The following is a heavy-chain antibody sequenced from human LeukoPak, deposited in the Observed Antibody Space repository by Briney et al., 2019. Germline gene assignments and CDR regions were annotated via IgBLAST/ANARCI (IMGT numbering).Heavy chain of an antibody. CDR2: ISGSGEST. CDR3: ARQLGYCSDGSCYFDY. J-gene: IGHJ4*02. Sequence: PGGSLRLSCGASGFTFSNYAMSWVRQAPGRGQEWVSAISGSGESTYYADSVKGRFTISRDNSKNTLHLQMNSLRAEDTAVYHCARQLGYCSDGSCYFDYWGQGTLVTVSS. CDR1: GFTFSNYA. V-gene: IGHV3-23*01. D-gene: IGHD2-15*01.